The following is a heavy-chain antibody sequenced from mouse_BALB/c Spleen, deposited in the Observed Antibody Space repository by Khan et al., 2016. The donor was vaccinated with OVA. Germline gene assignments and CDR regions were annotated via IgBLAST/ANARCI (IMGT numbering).Heavy chain of an antibody. V-gene: IGHV3-6*02. CDR3: SRRNGNYDYAMDY. J-gene: IGHJ4*01. CDR2: ISYDGSN. Sequence: EVQLQESGPGLVKPSQSLSLTCSVTGYSITSGYYWNWIRQFPGNKLEWMAYISYDGSNNYNPSLKNRISITRDTSKNQFFLKLNSVTTEDTARYYCSRRNGNYDYAMDYWGQGTSVTVSS. D-gene: IGHD2-1*01. CDR1: GYSITSGYY.